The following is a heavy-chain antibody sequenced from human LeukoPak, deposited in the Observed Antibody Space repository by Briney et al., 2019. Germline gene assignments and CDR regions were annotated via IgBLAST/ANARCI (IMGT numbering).Heavy chain of an antibody. J-gene: IGHJ4*02. CDR3: AKEWKDSSGYYYYFDY. D-gene: IGHD3-22*01. CDR2: ICGSGGST. Sequence: GGSLRLSCAASGFTFSSYAMSWVRQAPGKGLEWVSAICGSGGSTYYADSVKGRFTISRDNSKNTLYLQMNSLRAEDTAVYYCAKEWKDSSGYYYYFDYWGQGTLVTVSS. CDR1: GFTFSSYA. V-gene: IGHV3-23*01.